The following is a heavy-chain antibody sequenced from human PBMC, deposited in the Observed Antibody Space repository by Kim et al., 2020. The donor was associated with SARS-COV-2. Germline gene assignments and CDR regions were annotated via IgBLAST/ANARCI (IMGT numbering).Heavy chain of an antibody. Sequence: SETLSLTCTVSGGSISSYYWSWIRQPAGKGLEWIGRIYTSGSTNYNPSLKSRVTMSVDTSKNQFSLKLSSVTAADTAVYYCARGAAAGRGIYYYYYYMDVWGKGTTVTVSS. CDR2: IYTSGST. V-gene: IGHV4-4*07. J-gene: IGHJ6*03. CDR3: ARGAAAGRGIYYYYYYMDV. D-gene: IGHD6-13*01. CDR1: GGSISSYY.